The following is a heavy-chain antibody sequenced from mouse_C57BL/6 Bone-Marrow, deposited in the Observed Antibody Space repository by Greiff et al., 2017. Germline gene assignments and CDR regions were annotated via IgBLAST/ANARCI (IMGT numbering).Heavy chain of an antibody. Sequence: QVQLQQSGAELVRPGTSVKVSCKASGYAFTNYLIEWVKQRPGQGLEWIGVINPGSGGTNYNEKFKGKATLTADKSSSTAYMQLSSLTSEDSAVYFCARFAYSGPYWGQGTLVTVSA. CDR2: INPGSGGT. J-gene: IGHJ3*01. V-gene: IGHV1-54*01. CDR3: ARFAYSGPY. D-gene: IGHD2-12*01. CDR1: GYAFTNYL.